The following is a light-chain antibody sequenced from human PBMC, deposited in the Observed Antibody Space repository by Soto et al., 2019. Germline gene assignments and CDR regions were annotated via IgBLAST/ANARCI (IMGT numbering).Light chain of an antibody. Sequence: QSVLTQPRSVSGSPGQSVTISCTGTSSDVGGYNYVSWYQQHPGKAPKLMIYDVSKRPSGVPDRFSGSKSGNTASLTISGLQAEDEADYYCCSYAGSYTCYLFGTGTKVTVL. CDR2: DVS. J-gene: IGLJ1*01. CDR3: CSYAGSYTCYL. V-gene: IGLV2-11*01. CDR1: SSDVGGYNY.